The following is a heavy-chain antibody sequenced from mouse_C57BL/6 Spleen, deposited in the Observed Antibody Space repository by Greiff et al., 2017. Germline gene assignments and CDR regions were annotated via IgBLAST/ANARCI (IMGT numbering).Heavy chain of an antibody. Sequence: QVQLQQPGAELVRPGSSVKLSCKASGYTFTSYWMHWVKQRPIQGLEWIGNIDPSDSETHYNQKFKDKATLTVDKSSSTAYMQLSSLTSEDSAVYYCARSGSGYSWFAYWGKGTLVTVSA. J-gene: IGHJ3*01. D-gene: IGHD3-2*02. CDR2: IDPSDSET. CDR1: GYTFTSYW. CDR3: ARSGSGYSWFAY. V-gene: IGHV1-52*01.